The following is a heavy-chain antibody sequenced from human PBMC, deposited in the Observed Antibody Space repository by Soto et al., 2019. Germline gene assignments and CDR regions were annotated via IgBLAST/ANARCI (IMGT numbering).Heavy chain of an antibody. CDR3: ARVEYSSGTDY. CDR1: GFTFSSYE. J-gene: IGHJ4*02. CDR2: ISSSGSTI. D-gene: IGHD6-19*01. Sequence: GSLRLSCAASGFTFSSYEMNWVRQAPGKGLEWVSYISSSGSTIYYADSVKGRFTISRDNAKNSLYLQMNSLRAEDTAVYYCARVEYSSGTDYWGQGTLVTVSS. V-gene: IGHV3-48*03.